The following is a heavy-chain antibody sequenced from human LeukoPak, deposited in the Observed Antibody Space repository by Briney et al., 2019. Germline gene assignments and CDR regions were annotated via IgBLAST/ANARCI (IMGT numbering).Heavy chain of an antibody. CDR3: ASRTPSGIAVAGSIDY. CDR2: IIPIFGTA. CDR1: GGTFSSYA. V-gene: IGHV1-69*06. D-gene: IGHD6-19*01. J-gene: IGHJ4*02. Sequence: SVKVSCKASGGTFSSYAISWVRQAPGQGLEWMRRIIPIFGTANYAQKFQGRVTITADKSTSTAYMELSSLRSEDTAVYYCASRTPSGIAVAGSIDYRGQGTLVTVSS.